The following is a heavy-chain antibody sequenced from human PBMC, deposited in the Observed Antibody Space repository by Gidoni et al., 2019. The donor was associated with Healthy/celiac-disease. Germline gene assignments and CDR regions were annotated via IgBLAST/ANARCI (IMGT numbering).Heavy chain of an antibody. CDR1: GGTFSRYA. V-gene: IGHV1-69*06. Sequence: QVQLVQSGAEVKKPGSSVKVSCKASGGTFSRYAISWVRQAPGQGLEWMGGIIPIFGTANYAQKFQGRVTITADKSTSTAYMELSSLRSEDTAVYYCARDGYCSSTSCYHDFDYWGQGTLVTVSS. CDR3: ARDGYCSSTSCYHDFDY. J-gene: IGHJ4*02. D-gene: IGHD2-2*03. CDR2: IIPIFGTA.